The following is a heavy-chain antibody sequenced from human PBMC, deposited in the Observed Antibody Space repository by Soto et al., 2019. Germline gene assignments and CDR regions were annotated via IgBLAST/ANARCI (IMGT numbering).Heavy chain of an antibody. Sequence: SETLSLTCTVSVGSLSSYYWSWIRQPPGKWLEWIGYIYYTGYTTXXPSIKSRVXISLDSSKNQFXLNLTXFSSADTAVYYCARLGGYYQSLDSWGQGTLVTVS. J-gene: IGHJ5*01. CDR1: VGSLSSYY. CDR3: ARLGGYYQSLDS. D-gene: IGHD3-22*01. V-gene: IGHV4-59*08. CDR2: IYYTGYT.